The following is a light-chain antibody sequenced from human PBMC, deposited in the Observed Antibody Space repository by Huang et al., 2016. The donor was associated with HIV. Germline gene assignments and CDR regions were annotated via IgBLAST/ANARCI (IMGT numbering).Light chain of an antibody. CDR2: GAS. J-gene: IGKJ2*03. CDR1: QSVTRNY. V-gene: IGKV3-20*01. CDR3: QQFGSSPPYS. Sequence: EIVLTQSPDTLSLSPGERATVSCRASQSVTRNYLAWYQQRPGQAPKLLIYGASTGATGIPDRFSGSGSGTDFTLTISRLAPEDFAVYYCQQFGSSPPYSFGQGTKLEIK.